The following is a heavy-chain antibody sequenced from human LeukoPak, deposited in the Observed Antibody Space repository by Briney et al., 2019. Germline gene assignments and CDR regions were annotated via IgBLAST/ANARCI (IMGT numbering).Heavy chain of an antibody. J-gene: IGHJ6*02. Sequence: SGGSLRLSCAASGFTFSSYAMSWVRQAPGKGLEWVSAISGSGGSTYYADSVKGRFTISRDNSKNTLYLQMNSLRAEDTAVYYCAKSPRLSGTSYGMDVWGQGTTVTVSS. V-gene: IGHV3-23*01. CDR2: ISGSGGST. CDR1: GFTFSSYA. CDR3: AKSPRLSGTSYGMDV. D-gene: IGHD2/OR15-2a*01.